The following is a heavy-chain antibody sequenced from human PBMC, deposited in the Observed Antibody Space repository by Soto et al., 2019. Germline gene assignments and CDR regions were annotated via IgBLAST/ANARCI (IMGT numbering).Heavy chain of an antibody. CDR2: ISSSDNII. V-gene: IGHV3-11*01. J-gene: IGHJ4*02. Sequence: QVQLVESGGGLVKPGGSLRLSCAASGFTFSDYYMSWIRRAPGKGLEWVSYISSSDNIIYYADSVNGRFTISRDNAKNSLYLQMNSLRAEDTAVYYCARDLGYYDSSGYFDYWGQGSLVTVSS. CDR1: GFTFSDYY. D-gene: IGHD3-22*01. CDR3: ARDLGYYDSSGYFDY.